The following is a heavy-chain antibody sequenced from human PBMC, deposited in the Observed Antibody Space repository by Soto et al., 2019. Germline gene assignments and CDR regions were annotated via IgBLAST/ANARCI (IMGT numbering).Heavy chain of an antibody. Sequence: GSLRLSCAASGFTFSDYYMSWIRQAPGKGLEWVSYISSSGSTIYYADSVKGRFTISRDNAKNSLYLQMNSLRAEDTAVYYCARVDYDFWSGYSSVNWFDPWGQGTLVTVSS. CDR1: GFTFSDYY. V-gene: IGHV3-11*01. CDR3: ARVDYDFWSGYSSVNWFDP. CDR2: ISSSGSTI. D-gene: IGHD3-3*01. J-gene: IGHJ5*02.